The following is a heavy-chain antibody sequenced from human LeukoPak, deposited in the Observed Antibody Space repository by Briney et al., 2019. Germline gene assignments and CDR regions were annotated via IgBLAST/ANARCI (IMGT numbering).Heavy chain of an antibody. CDR3: ASARGYTYSSAFDY. CDR1: GGTFSRYP. Sequence: ASVKVSCKASGGTFSRYPVSWVRQAPGQGLEWMGGIIPMFGTPNYAQKLQGRVTITADESTSAAYMELSSLRSEDTAIYYRASARGYTYSSAFDYWGQGTLVTVSS. D-gene: IGHD5-18*01. J-gene: IGHJ4*02. CDR2: IIPMFGTP. V-gene: IGHV1-69*13.